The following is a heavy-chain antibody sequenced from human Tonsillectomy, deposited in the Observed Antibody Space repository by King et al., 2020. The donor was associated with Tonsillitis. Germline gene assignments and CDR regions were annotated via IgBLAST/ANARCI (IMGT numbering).Heavy chain of an antibody. Sequence: VQLVESGGGLIQPGGSLRLSCAASGFTVSSNYMSWVRQAPGKGLEWVSIIYSGGSTYYADSVQGRFTISSDNSKNTLYLQMNSLRAEDTAVYYCARTPNYWYFDLWGRGTLVTVSS. V-gene: IGHV3-53*01. CDR1: GFTVSSNY. J-gene: IGHJ2*01. CDR3: ARTPNYWYFDL. CDR2: IYSGGST.